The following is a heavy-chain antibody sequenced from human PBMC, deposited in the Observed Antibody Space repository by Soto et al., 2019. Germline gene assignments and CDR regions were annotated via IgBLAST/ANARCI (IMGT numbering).Heavy chain of an antibody. V-gene: IGHV3-7*01. Sequence: EVQLVESGGGLVQPGGSLSLSCAASGFTFSSYWMSWVRQAPGKGLEWLANIKQDGREKDYVDSVKGRFTISRDNAKNSLYLQMSSLRAEDTSVYYCARAVKTVTKSPQQKYWGQGTLVTVCS. CDR3: ARAVKTVTKSPQQKY. J-gene: IGHJ4*02. CDR2: IKQDGREK. CDR1: GFTFSSYW. D-gene: IGHD4-4*01.